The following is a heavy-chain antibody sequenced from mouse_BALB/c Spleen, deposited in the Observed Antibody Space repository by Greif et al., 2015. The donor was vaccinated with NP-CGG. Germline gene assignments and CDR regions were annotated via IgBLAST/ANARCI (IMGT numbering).Heavy chain of an antibody. V-gene: IGHV1-9*01. Sequence: VQLQQSGAELMKPGASVKISCKATGYTFSSYWIEWVKQRPGHGLEWIGEILPGSGSTNYNEKFKGKATFTADTSSNTAYMQLSSLTSEDSAVYYCARSDGNYPYYFDYWGQGTTLTVSS. CDR3: ARSDGNYPYYFDY. J-gene: IGHJ2*01. D-gene: IGHD2-1*01. CDR1: GYTFSSYW. CDR2: ILPGSGST.